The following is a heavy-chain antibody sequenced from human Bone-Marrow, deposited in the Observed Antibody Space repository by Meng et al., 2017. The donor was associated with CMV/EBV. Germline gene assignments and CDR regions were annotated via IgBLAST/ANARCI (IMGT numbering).Heavy chain of an antibody. CDR1: GFTFSSYA. CDR3: ARDLEGGATMIVVPEHAFAI. Sequence: LSLTCAASGFTFSSYAMSWVRQAPGKGLEWVANRKEDGSETYYVDSVKGRFTISTDRAKNSLYLQMNSLRAEDTAVYYCARDLEGGATMIVVPEHAFAIWGQGPRVTGSS. J-gene: IGHJ3*02. V-gene: IGHV3-7*01. CDR2: RKEDGSET. D-gene: IGHD3-22*01.